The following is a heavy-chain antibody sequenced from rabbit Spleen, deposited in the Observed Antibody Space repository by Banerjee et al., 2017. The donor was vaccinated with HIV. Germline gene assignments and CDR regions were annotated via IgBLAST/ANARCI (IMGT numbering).Heavy chain of an antibody. CDR1: GFSFSSNYY. J-gene: IGHJ4*01. CDR2: IHAGSSAST. D-gene: IGHD2-1*01. V-gene: IGHV1S40*01. CDR3: ARGSATMTLVITGYYLSL. Sequence: QSLEESGGDLVKPGASLTLPCTASGFSFSSNYYMCWVRQAPGKGLEWIACIHAGSSASTVYASWAGGRFTISKSSSTTVTLQMTSLTAADTATYFCARGSATMTLVITGYYLSLWGPGTLVTVS.